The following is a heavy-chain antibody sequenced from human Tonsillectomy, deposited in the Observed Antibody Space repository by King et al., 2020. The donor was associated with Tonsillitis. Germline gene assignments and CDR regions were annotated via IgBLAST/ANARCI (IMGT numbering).Heavy chain of an antibody. CDR2: IDWDVDK. CDR3: ARINNDFWSGYADY. Sequence: VTLKESGPALVKPTQTLTLTCPFSGFSLRNSGMFVSWIRQPPGEALEWVALIDWDVDKYYRTSLKTKLTLSKATSQNQVVLIMTNMDPVDTATYYCARINNDFWSGYADYWGRGTLVTVSS. D-gene: IGHD3-3*01. V-gene: IGHV2-70*01. J-gene: IGHJ4*02. CDR1: GFSLRNSGMF.